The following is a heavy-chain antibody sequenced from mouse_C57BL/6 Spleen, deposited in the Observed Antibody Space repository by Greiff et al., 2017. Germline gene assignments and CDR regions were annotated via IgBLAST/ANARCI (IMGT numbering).Heavy chain of an antibody. J-gene: IGHJ1*01. CDR1: GYTFTSYW. D-gene: IGHD2-3*01. V-gene: IGHV1-7*01. CDR3: ARSKLGLYDGYPEYFDV. CDR2: INPSSGYT. Sequence: QVQLQQSGAELAKPGASVKLSCKASGYTFTSYWMHWVKQRPGQGLEWIGYINPSSGYTKYNQKFKDKATLTADKSSSTAYMQLSSLTYEDSAVYYCARSKLGLYDGYPEYFDVWDAGTAVTVST.